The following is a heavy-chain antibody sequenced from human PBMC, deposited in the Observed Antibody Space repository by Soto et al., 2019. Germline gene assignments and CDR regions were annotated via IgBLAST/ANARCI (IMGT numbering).Heavy chain of an antibody. CDR2: INIYSGGT. CDR3: GRRGPKQTWFDP. Sequence: ASVKVSCKASGFSFTDYYIHWVRQAPGQGLEWMGFINIYSGGTNYAHNLHGRVTLTRQTSIATAYMELSSLTSDDTAVYYFGRRGPKQTWFDPWGQGTLFTVSS. D-gene: IGHD6-13*01. J-gene: IGHJ5*02. CDR1: GFSFTDYY. V-gene: IGHV1-2*02.